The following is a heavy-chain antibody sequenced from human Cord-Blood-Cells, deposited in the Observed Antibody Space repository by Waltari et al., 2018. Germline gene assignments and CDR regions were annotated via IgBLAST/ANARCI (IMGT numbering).Heavy chain of an antibody. CDR1: GGTISRSNW. Sequence: QVQLQASGPGLVKPSGTLSLTCAVSGGTISRSNWWSWVRQPPGKGLEWIGEIYHSGSTNYNPSLKSRVTISVDKSKNQFSLKLSSVTAADTAVYYCAVRDSSGYYYFDYWGQGTLVTVSS. V-gene: IGHV4-4*02. D-gene: IGHD3-22*01. CDR2: IYHSGST. J-gene: IGHJ4*02. CDR3: AVRDSSGYYYFDY.